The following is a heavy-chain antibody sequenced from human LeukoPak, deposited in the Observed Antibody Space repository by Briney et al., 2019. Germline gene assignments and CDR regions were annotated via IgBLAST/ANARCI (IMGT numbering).Heavy chain of an antibody. CDR3: ARAANYYYYYMDV. CDR1: GFTFSSYG. CDR2: VSGSGGST. V-gene: IGHV3-23*01. Sequence: GGSLRLSCAASGFTFSSYGMSWVRQAPGKGLEWVSTVSGSGGSTYYADSVKGRFTISRDNAKNSLYLQMNSLRAEDTAVYYCARAANYYYYYMDVWGKGTTVTISS. J-gene: IGHJ6*03.